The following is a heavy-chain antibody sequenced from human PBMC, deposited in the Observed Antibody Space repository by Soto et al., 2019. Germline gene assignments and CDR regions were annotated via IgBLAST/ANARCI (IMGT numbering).Heavy chain of an antibody. Sequence: SVKVSCKASGGTSSSYAISWVRQAPGQGLEWMGGIIPIFGTANYSQKFQGRFTITADESTSTAYMELSSLRSEDTAVYYCARAPTLTLKGSDYWGQGIPVTVSS. D-gene: IGHD4-17*01. CDR1: GGTSSSYA. CDR3: ARAPTLTLKGSDY. J-gene: IGHJ4*02. CDR2: IIPIFGTA. V-gene: IGHV1-69*13.